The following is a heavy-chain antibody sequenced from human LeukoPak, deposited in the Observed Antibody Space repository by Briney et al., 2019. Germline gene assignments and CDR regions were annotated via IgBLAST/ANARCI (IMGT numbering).Heavy chain of an antibody. CDR2: IYSGGST. J-gene: IGHJ5*02. CDR1: GFTVSANY. CDR3: ARDRWFDP. Sequence: PGGSLRLSCAASGFTVSANYLTWVRQAPGKGLEWVSVIYSGGSTYYADSVKGRFTISRDNSKNTLYLQMNSLRAEDTAVYYCARDRWFDPWGQGTLVTVSS. V-gene: IGHV3-66*01.